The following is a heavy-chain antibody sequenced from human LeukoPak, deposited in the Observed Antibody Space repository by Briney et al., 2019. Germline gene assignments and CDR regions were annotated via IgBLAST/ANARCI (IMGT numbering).Heavy chain of an antibody. D-gene: IGHD6-19*01. CDR3: ARALPIAVAGWLIDY. CDR1: GYAFTSYG. Sequence: ASVKVSCKASGYAFTSYGISWVRQAPGQGLEWMGWISAYNGNTNYAQKLQGRVTMTTDTSTSTAYMELRSLRSDDTAVYYCARALPIAVAGWLIDYWGQGTLVTVSS. V-gene: IGHV1-18*01. J-gene: IGHJ4*02. CDR2: ISAYNGNT.